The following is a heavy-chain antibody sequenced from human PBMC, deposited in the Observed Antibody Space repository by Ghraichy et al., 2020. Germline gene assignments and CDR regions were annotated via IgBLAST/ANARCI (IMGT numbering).Heavy chain of an antibody. J-gene: IGHJ6*02. CDR1: GGSIGTYY. CDR2: IYKTGAT. Sequence: ESLNISCTLSGGSIGTYYWSWIRQPPGKGLEWSGYIYKTGATKYIPSLKSRVTMSVDTSNNQFSLRLSSVTAADTAVYYCARGPGIVGMDVWGQGTTVTVAS. V-gene: IGHV4-59*01. D-gene: IGHD1-14*01. CDR3: ARGPGIVGMDV.